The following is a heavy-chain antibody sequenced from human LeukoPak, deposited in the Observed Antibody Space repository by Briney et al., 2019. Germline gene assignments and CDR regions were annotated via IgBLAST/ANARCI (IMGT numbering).Heavy chain of an antibody. D-gene: IGHD6-13*01. CDR2: ISYDGSNK. Sequence: GGSLRLSCAASGFIFSSYAMHWVRQAPGKGLEWVAVISYDGSNKYYADSVKGRFTISRDNSKNTLYLQMNSLRAEDTAVYYCARGIAAAGTQNWGQGTLVTVSS. CDR3: ARGIAAAGTQN. J-gene: IGHJ4*02. CDR1: GFIFSSYA. V-gene: IGHV3-30*01.